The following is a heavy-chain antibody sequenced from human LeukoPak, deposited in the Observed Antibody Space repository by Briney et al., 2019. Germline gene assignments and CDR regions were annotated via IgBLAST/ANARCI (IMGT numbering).Heavy chain of an antibody. CDR2: IIPIFGTA. CDR3: ARDLRSRGYGGKGRDPWFDP. V-gene: IGHV1-69*13. D-gene: IGHD4-23*01. Sequence: SVEVSCKASGGTFSSYAISWVRQAPGQGLEWMGGIIPIFGTANYAQKFQGRVTITADESTSTAYMELSSLRSEDTAVYYCARDLRSRGYGGKGRDPWFDPWGQGTLVTVSS. J-gene: IGHJ5*02. CDR1: GGTFSSYA.